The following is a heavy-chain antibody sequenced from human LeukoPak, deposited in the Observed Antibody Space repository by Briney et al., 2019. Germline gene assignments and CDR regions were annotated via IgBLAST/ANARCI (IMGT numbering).Heavy chain of an antibody. CDR1: GGSISSYY. V-gene: IGHV4-59*08. J-gene: IGHJ4*02. CDR3: ARLTGIAAPSLEN. CDR2: IYYSGST. Sequence: SETLSLTCTVSGGSISSYYWSWIRQPPGKGLEWIGYIYYSGSTNYNPSLKSRVTISVDTSKNQFSLKLSSVTAADTAVYYCARLTGIAAPSLENWGQXTLVTVSS. D-gene: IGHD6-13*01.